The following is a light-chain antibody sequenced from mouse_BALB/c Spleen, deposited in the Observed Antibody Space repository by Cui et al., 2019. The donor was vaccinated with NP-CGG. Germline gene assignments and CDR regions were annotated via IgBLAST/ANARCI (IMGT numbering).Light chain of an antibody. CDR2: GTN. CDR3: ALWYSNHWV. J-gene: IGLJ1*01. CDR1: TGAVTTSNY. V-gene: IGLV1*01. Sequence: QSFVTQESALTTSPGETVTLTCRSSTGAVTTSNYANWVQETPDQLFTGLIGGTNNRAPGVPARFSGSLIGDKAALTITGAQTEDEAIYFCALWYSNHWVFGGGTKLTVL.